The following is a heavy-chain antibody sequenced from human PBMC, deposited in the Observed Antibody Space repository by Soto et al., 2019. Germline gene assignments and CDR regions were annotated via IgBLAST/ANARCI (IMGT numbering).Heavy chain of an antibody. V-gene: IGHV1-18*01. CDR3: ARSDSSGYYFWFDP. Sequence: ASVKVSCKASGYTFTSYGISWVRQAPGQGLEWMGWISAYNGNTNYAQKLQGRVTMTTDTSTSTAYMKLRSLRSDDTAVYYCARSDSSGYYFWFDPWGQGTLVTVSS. CDR2: ISAYNGNT. CDR1: GYTFTSYG. D-gene: IGHD3-22*01. J-gene: IGHJ5*02.